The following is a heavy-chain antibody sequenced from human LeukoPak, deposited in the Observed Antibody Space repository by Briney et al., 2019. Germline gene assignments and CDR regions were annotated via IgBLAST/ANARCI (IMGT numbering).Heavy chain of an antibody. D-gene: IGHD6-19*01. Sequence: GGSLRLSCAASGFTFSTYSMNWVRQAPGKGLEWVSYITSSSSTMFYADSVKGRFTISRDNAKNSLYLQMNSLRAEDTAVYYCARDVKSYSSGASYFDYWGQGTLVTVSS. CDR2: ITSSSSTM. CDR1: GFTFSTYS. V-gene: IGHV3-48*01. J-gene: IGHJ4*02. CDR3: ARDVKSYSSGASYFDY.